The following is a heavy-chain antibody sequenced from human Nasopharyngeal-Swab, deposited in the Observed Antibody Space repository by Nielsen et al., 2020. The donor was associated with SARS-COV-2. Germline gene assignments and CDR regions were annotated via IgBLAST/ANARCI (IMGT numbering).Heavy chain of an antibody. V-gene: IGHV4-39*01. J-gene: IGHJ3*02. CDR3: ASCLGDAFDI. Sequence: WIRQPPGKGLEWIGSIYYSGSAYYNPSLKSRVTISVDTSKIQFSLKLISVTAADTAVYYCASCLGDAFDIWGQGTMGTVSS. CDR2: IYYSGSA.